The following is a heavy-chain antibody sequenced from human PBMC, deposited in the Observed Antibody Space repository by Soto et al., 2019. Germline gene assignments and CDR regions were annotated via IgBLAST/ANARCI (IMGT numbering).Heavy chain of an antibody. CDR2: IIPIFGTA. J-gene: IGHJ4*02. V-gene: IGHV1-69*13. Sequence: SVKVSCKASGGTFSSYAISWVRQAPGQGLEWMGGIIPIFGTANYAQKFQGRVTITADESTSTAYMELSSLRSEDTAVYYCARGSLKRWLQFNVGFTFDYWGQGTMATVSS. CDR1: GGTFSSYA. D-gene: IGHD5-12*01. CDR3: ARGSLKRWLQFNVGFTFDY.